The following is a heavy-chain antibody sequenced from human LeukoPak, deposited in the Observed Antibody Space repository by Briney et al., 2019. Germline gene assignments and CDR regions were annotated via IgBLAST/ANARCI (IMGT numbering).Heavy chain of an antibody. V-gene: IGHV3-23*01. Sequence: GGSLRLSCAASGFTFSSYAMSWVRQAPGKGLEGVSAISGSGGSTYYADSVKGRFTISRDNSKNTLYLQMNSLRAEDTAVYYCAKDYAAAGDGWFDPWGQGTLVTVSS. J-gene: IGHJ5*02. D-gene: IGHD6-13*01. CDR2: ISGSGGST. CDR3: AKDYAAAGDGWFDP. CDR1: GFTFSSYA.